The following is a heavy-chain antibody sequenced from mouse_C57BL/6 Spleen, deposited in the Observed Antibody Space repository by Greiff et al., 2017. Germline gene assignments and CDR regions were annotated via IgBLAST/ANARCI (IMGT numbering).Heavy chain of an antibody. J-gene: IGHJ2*01. Sequence: EVQVVESGGGLVKPGGSLKLSCAASGFTFSDYGMHWVRQAPEKGLEWVAYISSGSSTIYYADTVKGRFTISRDNAKNTLFLQMTSLRSEDTAMYYCARDFNYYGSSHFDYWGQGTTLTVSS. CDR1: GFTFSDYG. V-gene: IGHV5-17*01. D-gene: IGHD1-1*01. CDR3: ARDFNYYGSSHFDY. CDR2: ISSGSSTI.